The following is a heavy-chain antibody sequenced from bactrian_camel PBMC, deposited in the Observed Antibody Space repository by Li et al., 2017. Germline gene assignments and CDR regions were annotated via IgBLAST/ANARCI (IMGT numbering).Heavy chain of an antibody. CDR3: ASAAYNSNWSRLEKRYYKY. D-gene: IGHD6*01. Sequence: HVQLVESGGGSVQAGGSLRLSCGYTYDGGDMAWFRQAPGMEREGVAAISSAGSADYADSVKGRFTISKDNARNTLALQMNSLKPEDSAMYYCASAAYNSNWSRLEKRYYKYWGQGTQVTVS. CDR1: YTYDGGD. V-gene: IGHV3S55*01. J-gene: IGHJ4*01. CDR2: ISSAGSA.